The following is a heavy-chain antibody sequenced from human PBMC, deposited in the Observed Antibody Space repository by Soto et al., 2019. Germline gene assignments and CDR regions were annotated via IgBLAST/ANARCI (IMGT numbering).Heavy chain of an antibody. V-gene: IGHV1-69*08. J-gene: IGHJ4*02. Sequence: QVQLVQSGAEVKKPGSSVKVSCKASGGTFSSYTISWVRQAPGQGLEWMGRIIPILGIANYAQKFQGRVPITAAKSTSTAYMELSRLRSEDTAVYYCAREEYYYGSGAFFDYWGQGTLVTVSS. CDR2: IIPILGIA. D-gene: IGHD3-10*01. CDR3: AREEYYYGSGAFFDY. CDR1: GGTFSSYT.